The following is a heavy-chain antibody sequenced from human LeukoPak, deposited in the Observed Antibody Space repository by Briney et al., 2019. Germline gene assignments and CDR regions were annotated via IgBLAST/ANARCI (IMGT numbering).Heavy chain of an antibody. CDR3: ARYPCVCRASCYWDWFDR. Sequence: PSQTLSLTCTVSGGSMSSGSYYSGWIRQPAGKGLERIGRIYTSGSTNYNPSLKSRVTISVDTSKNQFSLKLSSVTAADTAVYYCARYPCVCRASCYWDWFDRSLGGTLVSVSS. CDR2: IYTSGST. V-gene: IGHV4-61*02. J-gene: IGHJ5*02. D-gene: IGHD2-2*01. CDR1: GGSMSSGSYY.